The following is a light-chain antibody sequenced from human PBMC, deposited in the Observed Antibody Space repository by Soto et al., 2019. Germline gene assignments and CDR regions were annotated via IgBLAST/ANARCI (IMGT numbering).Light chain of an antibody. J-gene: IGKJ2*01. Sequence: EIVLTQSPGTLSLSPGERATLSCRASQSVTSGYLGWYQQKPGQAHRILRYGASSRATGISDRFGGSGSGTDFTLTISILEPEDFAVYYCQQYASSPPMYTFGKGTKVEIK. CDR3: QQYASSPPMYT. CDR2: GAS. V-gene: IGKV3-20*01. CDR1: QSVTSGY.